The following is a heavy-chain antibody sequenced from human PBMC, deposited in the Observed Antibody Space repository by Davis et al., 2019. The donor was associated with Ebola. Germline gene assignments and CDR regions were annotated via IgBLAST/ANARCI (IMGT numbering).Heavy chain of an antibody. CDR3: ARGCSGGSCYRVWGDV. Sequence: ASVKVSCKASGYTFTGYYMHWVRQAPGQGLEWMGWINPNSGGTNYAQKFQGRVTMTRDTSISTAYMELSRLRSDDTAVYYCARGCSGGSCYRVWGDVWGQGTTVTVSS. J-gene: IGHJ6*02. D-gene: IGHD2-15*01. CDR2: INPNSGGT. V-gene: IGHV1-2*02. CDR1: GYTFTGYY.